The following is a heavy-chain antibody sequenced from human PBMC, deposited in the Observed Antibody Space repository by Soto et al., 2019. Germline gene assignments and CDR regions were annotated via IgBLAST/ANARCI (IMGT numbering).Heavy chain of an antibody. CDR3: AKGQHCSSTSCYFYYYGTDV. D-gene: IGHD2-2*01. CDR1: GFTFSTYG. Sequence: QVQLVESGGGVVQPGRSLRLSCAASGFTFSTYGMHWVRQAPGKGLEWVAVISYDGSKKYYADSVKGRFTISRDNSKNTLFLQVNSLRAEDTAVYHCAKGQHCSSTSCYFYYYGTDVWGQGTTVTVSS. J-gene: IGHJ6*02. CDR2: ISYDGSKK. V-gene: IGHV3-30*18.